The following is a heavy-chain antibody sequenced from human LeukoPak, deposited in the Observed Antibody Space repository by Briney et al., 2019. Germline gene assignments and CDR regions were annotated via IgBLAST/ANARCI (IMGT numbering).Heavy chain of an antibody. CDR3: AKGLCGGGSCHSWGPFDY. V-gene: IGHV3-30*18. Sequence: GGSLRLSCAASGFTFSGYGMHWVRQAPGEGLDWVAFISYDGSKTYFADSVKGRFTISRDNSKNTLYLQMNSLRAEDTAVYYCAKGLCGGGSCHSWGPFDYWGQGALVTVSS. CDR2: ISYDGSKT. CDR1: GFTFSGYG. D-gene: IGHD2-15*01. J-gene: IGHJ4*02.